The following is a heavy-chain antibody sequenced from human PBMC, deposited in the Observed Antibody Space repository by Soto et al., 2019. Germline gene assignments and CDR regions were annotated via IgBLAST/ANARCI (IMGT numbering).Heavy chain of an antibody. J-gene: IGHJ5*02. CDR2: IYWDDDK. CDR1: GFSLSTKKVG. V-gene: IGHV2-5*02. CDR3: AHAQGIPAAGTVWFDP. D-gene: IGHD6-13*01. Sequence: PGPKLVNPKQTLTLTCTFSGFSLSTKKVGVGWIRQPPGKALEWLALIYWDDDKRYSPSLKSRLTITKDTSKNQVVLTMSNMDPVDTATYYCAHAQGIPAAGTVWFDPWGQGTLVTVSS.